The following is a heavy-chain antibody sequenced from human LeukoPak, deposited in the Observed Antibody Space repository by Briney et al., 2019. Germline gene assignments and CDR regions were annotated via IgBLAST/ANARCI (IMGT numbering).Heavy chain of an antibody. D-gene: IGHD3-10*01. CDR1: GGSISSGSYY. J-gene: IGHJ4*02. Sequence: PSETLSLTCTVAGGSISSGSYYWSWIRQPAGKGLEWIGHFYTSGSTNYNPSLKSRVTISVDTSKNQFSLKLSSVTAADTAVYYCAVEVRGVIRGPFDYWGQGTLVTVSS. CDR3: AVEVRGVIRGPFDY. V-gene: IGHV4-61*09. CDR2: FYTSGST.